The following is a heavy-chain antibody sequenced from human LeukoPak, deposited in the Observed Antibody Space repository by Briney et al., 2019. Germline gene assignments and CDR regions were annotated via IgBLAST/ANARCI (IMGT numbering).Heavy chain of an antibody. CDR3: ARDIVATIPYFDY. CDR1: GYNFTGYY. D-gene: IGHD5-12*01. Sequence: ASVKVSCKASGYNFTGYYMHWVRQAPGQGLEWMGWINPNSGGTNYAQKFQGRVTMTRDTSISTAYMELSRLRSDDTAVYYCARDIVATIPYFDYWGQGTLVTVSS. J-gene: IGHJ4*02. CDR2: INPNSGGT. V-gene: IGHV1-2*02.